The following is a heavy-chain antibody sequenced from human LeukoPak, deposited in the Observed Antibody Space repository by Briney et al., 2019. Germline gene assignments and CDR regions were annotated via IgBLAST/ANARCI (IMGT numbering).Heavy chain of an antibody. J-gene: IGHJ4*02. CDR2: IYYSGST. V-gene: IGHV4-39*07. D-gene: IGHD3-16*01. Sequence: SETLSLTCTVSGGSISSSSYYWGWIRQPPGKGLEWIGSIYYSGSTYYNPSLKSRVTTSVDTSKNQFSLKLSSVTAADTAVYYCARAHITDNKFDYWGQGTLVTVSS. CDR3: ARAHITDNKFDY. CDR1: GGSISSSSYY.